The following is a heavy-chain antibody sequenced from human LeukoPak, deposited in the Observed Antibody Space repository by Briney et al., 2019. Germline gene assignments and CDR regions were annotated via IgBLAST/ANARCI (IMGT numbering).Heavy chain of an antibody. CDR2: ISNSGSSI. CDR1: GFTFSDSY. J-gene: IGHJ4*02. V-gene: IGHV3-11*01. D-gene: IGHD3-10*01. Sequence: PGGSLRLSCAASGFTFSDSYMTWIRQAPGKGLEWVSYISNSGSSIYYADSVKGRFTTSRDNAKSSLYLQMNSLRAEDTAVYYCAKASPVTMVRGAGFDYWGQGTLVTVSS. CDR3: AKASPVTMVRGAGFDY.